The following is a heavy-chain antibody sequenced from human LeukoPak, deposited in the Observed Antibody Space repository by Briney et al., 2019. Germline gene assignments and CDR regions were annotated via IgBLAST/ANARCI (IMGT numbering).Heavy chain of an antibody. V-gene: IGHV4-39*07. Sequence: PSETLSLTCTVSGGSISSSSYYWGWIRQPPGKGLEWIGSIYYSGSTYYNPSLKSRVTMSVDTSKNQFSLKLNSVTAADTAVYYCAREVGYFDWLSANYFDYWGQGTLVTVSS. CDR3: AREVGYFDWLSANYFDY. J-gene: IGHJ4*02. CDR1: GGSISSSSYY. CDR2: IYYSGST. D-gene: IGHD3-9*01.